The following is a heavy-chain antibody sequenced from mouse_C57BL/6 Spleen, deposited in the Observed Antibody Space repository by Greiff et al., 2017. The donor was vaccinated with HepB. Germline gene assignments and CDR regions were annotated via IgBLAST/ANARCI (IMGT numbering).Heavy chain of an antibody. Sequence: DVKLQESGPGLVKPSQSLSLTCSVTGYSITSGYYWNWIRQFPGNKLEWMGYISYDGSNNYNPSLKNRISITRDTSKNQFFLKLNSVTTEDTATYYCARDDGSSWYFDVWGTGTTVTVSS. CDR3: ARDDGSSWYFDV. CDR1: GYSITSGYY. CDR2: ISYDGSN. D-gene: IGHD1-1*01. V-gene: IGHV3-6*01. J-gene: IGHJ1*03.